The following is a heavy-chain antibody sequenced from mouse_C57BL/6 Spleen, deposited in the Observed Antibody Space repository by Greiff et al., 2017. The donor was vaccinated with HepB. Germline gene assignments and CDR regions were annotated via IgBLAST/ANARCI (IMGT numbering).Heavy chain of an antibody. CDR1: GYTFTDYE. V-gene: IGHV1-15*01. CDR2: IDPETGGT. Sequence: QVQLQQSGAELVRPGASVTLSCKASGYTFTDYEMHWVKQTPVHGLEWIGAIDPETGGTAYNQKFKGKAILTADKSSSTAYMELRSLTSEDSAVYYCTRQTTVVGDYWGQGTTLTVSS. J-gene: IGHJ2*01. D-gene: IGHD1-1*01. CDR3: TRQTTVVGDY.